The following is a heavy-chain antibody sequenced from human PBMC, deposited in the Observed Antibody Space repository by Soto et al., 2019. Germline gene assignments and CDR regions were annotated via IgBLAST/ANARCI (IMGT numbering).Heavy chain of an antibody. Sequence: GSSLRLSCAASGLDFSSEVMCWVRQAPGKGLEWVSSISGSGRTIYHADSMRGRFAISRDNSKNSLYLQLNNLRVDDTAVYYCAKVGPSYYYGMDVWGQGTTVTGSS. CDR1: GLDFSSEV. CDR2: ISGSGRTI. J-gene: IGHJ6*02. CDR3: AKVGPSYYYGMDV. V-gene: IGHV3-23*01.